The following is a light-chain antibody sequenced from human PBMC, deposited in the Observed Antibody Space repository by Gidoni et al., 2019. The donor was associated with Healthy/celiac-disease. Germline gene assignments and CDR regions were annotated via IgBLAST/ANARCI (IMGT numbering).Light chain of an antibody. J-gene: IGKJ4*01. CDR2: GAS. CDR1: QSVRSN. Sequence: EIVMTQSPATLSVSPGERANLSCRASQSVRSNLAWYQQKPGQAPRLLIYGASTRATGIHARFSGSGSGTEFTLTISSLQSEDFAVYYCQQYNNWPLTFGGGTKVEIK. V-gene: IGKV3-15*01. CDR3: QQYNNWPLT.